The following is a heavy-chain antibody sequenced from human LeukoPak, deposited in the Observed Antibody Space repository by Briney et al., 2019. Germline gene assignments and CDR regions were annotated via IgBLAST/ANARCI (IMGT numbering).Heavy chain of an antibody. D-gene: IGHD3/OR15-3a*01. Sequence: GGSLRLSCAASGLTFSSYAMSWVRQAPGKGLEWVSAISGTGGSTYYADSVKGRFTISRDNSKNTLYLQMNSLRAEDTAVYYCARGSPTGLSPYYYYYMDVWGKGTTVTISS. CDR2: ISGTGGST. V-gene: IGHV3-23*01. CDR1: GLTFSSYA. J-gene: IGHJ6*03. CDR3: ARGSPTGLSPYYYYYMDV.